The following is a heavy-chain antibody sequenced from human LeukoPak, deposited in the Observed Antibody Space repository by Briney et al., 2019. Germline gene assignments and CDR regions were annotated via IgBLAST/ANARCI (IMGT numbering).Heavy chain of an antibody. CDR2: ISGSGGST. CDR1: GFTFNSYA. D-gene: IGHD3-22*01. Sequence: PGGSLRLSCAASGFTFNSYAMNWVRQAPGKGLEWVSGISGSGGSTDYADSVEGRFTISRDNSKNTVYMQMNSLRAEDTAVYYCAKRSGSSGYYTLFDYWGQGTLVTVSS. J-gene: IGHJ4*02. V-gene: IGHV3-23*01. CDR3: AKRSGSSGYYTLFDY.